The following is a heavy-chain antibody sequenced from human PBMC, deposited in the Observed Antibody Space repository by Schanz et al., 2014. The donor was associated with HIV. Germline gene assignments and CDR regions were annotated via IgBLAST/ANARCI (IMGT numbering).Heavy chain of an antibody. D-gene: IGHD6-19*01. Sequence: EVRLVESGGGLVQSGGSLRLSCAASGFSFSNFWVTWVRQAPGKRLEWVANIKQDESEKYYADSVKGRFTISRDNTKNSLYLQMNSLGAEDTAVYYCAKVAIHSSGWLPFDYWGQGTLVTVSS. CDR2: IKQDESEK. CDR1: GFSFSNFW. J-gene: IGHJ4*02. V-gene: IGHV3-7*03. CDR3: AKVAIHSSGWLPFDY.